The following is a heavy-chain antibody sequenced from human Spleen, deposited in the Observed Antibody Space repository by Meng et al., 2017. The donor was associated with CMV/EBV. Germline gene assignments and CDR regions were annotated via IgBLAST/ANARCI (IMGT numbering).Heavy chain of an antibody. V-gene: IGHV1-2*02. Sequence: TAYYMHWVRQAPGQGLEWMGWINPNSGGTNYAQKFQGRVTMTRDTSISTAYMELSRLRSDDTAVYYCARDAGRVYYDSSGYYYYFAYWGQGTLVTVSS. CDR3: ARDAGRVYYDSSGYYYYFAY. CDR1: TAYY. CDR2: INPNSGGT. J-gene: IGHJ4*02. D-gene: IGHD3-22*01.